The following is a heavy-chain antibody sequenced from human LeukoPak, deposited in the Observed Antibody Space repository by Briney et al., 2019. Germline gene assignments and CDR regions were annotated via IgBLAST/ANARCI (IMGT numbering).Heavy chain of an antibody. V-gene: IGHV3-7*03. CDR3: VRDKLTGASRLDY. CDR2: IKHDGSEK. J-gene: IGHJ4*02. CDR1: GFTFSDYW. D-gene: IGHD7-27*01. Sequence: PGGSRRLSCAASGFTFSDYWMSWVRQAPGKELEWVANIKHDGSEKYYVDSVKGRFTISRDNAKNSLYLQMNSLRAEDTAVYYCVRDKLTGASRLDYWGQGTLLTVSS.